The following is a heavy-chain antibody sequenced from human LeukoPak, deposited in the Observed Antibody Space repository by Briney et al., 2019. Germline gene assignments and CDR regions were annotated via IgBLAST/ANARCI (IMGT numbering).Heavy chain of an antibody. J-gene: IGHJ4*02. V-gene: IGHV3-30*18. CDR1: GFTFSNAW. CDR3: AKDATTVVTPDY. D-gene: IGHD4-23*01. Sequence: PGGSLRLSCAASGFTFSNAWMSWVRQAPGKGLEWVAVISYDGSNKYYADSVKGRFTISRDNSKNTLYLQMNSLRAEDTAVYYCAKDATTVVTPDYWGQGTLVTVSS. CDR2: ISYDGSNK.